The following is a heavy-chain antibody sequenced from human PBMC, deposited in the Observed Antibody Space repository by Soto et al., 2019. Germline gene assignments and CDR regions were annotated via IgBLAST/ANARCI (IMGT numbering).Heavy chain of an antibody. J-gene: IGHJ5*02. D-gene: IGHD4-17*01. Sequence: QVQLQESGPGLVKPSETLSLTCTVSGGSVSSGSYYWSWIRQPPGKGLEWIGYIYYSGSTKYNPSLKSRVTISVDTSKNQFSLKLSSVTAADTAVYYCAGEVDYGENWFDPWGQGTLVTVSS. CDR2: IYYSGST. V-gene: IGHV4-61*01. CDR1: GGSVSSGSYY. CDR3: AGEVDYGENWFDP.